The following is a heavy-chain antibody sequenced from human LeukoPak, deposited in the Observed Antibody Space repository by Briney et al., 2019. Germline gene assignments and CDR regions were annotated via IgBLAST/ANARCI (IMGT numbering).Heavy chain of an antibody. J-gene: IGHJ6*03. CDR3: SRHKMVRGIGYYYYMDV. CDR1: GGSISTSSYY. Sequence: SETLSLTCTVFGGSISTSSYYWGWIRQPPGKGLQWIGSIYYNGSTYYNPSLKSRVIISIDTSTNPFSLELASVTAADTAVFFCSRHKMVRGIGYYYYMDVWGKGTTVTISS. V-gene: IGHV4-39*01. D-gene: IGHD3-10*01. CDR2: IYYNGST.